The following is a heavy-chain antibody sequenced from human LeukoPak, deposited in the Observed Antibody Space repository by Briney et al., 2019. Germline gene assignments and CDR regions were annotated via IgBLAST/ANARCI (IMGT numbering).Heavy chain of an antibody. V-gene: IGHV3-21*01. J-gene: IGHJ4*02. D-gene: IGHD3-3*01. CDR1: GFTFSSYS. Sequence: GGSLRLSCAASGFTFSSYSMNWVRQAPGKGLEWVSSISSNSSYIYYADSVKGRFTISRDNAKNSLYLQMNSLRAEDTAVYYCARDPYDFWSGYYKGNDYWGQGTLVTVSS. CDR2: ISSNSSYI. CDR3: ARDPYDFWSGYYKGNDY.